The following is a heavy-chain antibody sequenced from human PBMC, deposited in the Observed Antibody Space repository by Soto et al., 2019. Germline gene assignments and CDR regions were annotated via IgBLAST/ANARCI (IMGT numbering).Heavy chain of an antibody. CDR3: ARDSWASSHGSYYYYGMDV. D-gene: IGHD1-26*01. V-gene: IGHV4-59*01. CDR1: GGSISSYY. CDR2: IYYSGST. J-gene: IGHJ6*02. Sequence: SETLSLTCTVSGGSISSYYWSWIRQPQGKGLEWIGYIYYSGSTNYNPSLKSRVTISVDTSKNQFSLKLSSVTAADTAVYYCARDSWASSHGSYYYYGMDVWGQGTTVTVSS.